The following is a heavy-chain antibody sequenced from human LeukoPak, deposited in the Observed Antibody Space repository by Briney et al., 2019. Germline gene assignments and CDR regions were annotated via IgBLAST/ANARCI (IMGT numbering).Heavy chain of an antibody. CDR3: ARGLKSQLRYFDWLLHFDY. Sequence: SETLSLTCAVYGGSFSGYYWSWIRQPPGKGLEWIGEINHSGSTNYNPSLKSRVTISVDTSKNQFSLKLSSVTATDTAVYYCARGLKSQLRYFDWLLHFDYWGQGTLVTVSS. J-gene: IGHJ4*02. D-gene: IGHD3-9*01. CDR2: INHSGST. V-gene: IGHV4-34*01. CDR1: GGSFSGYY.